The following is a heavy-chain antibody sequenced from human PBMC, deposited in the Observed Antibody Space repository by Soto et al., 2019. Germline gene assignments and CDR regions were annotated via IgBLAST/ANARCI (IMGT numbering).Heavy chain of an antibody. CDR1: GFTFSSYG. CDR3: ARDQADTPMVLDFDY. CDR2: IKQDGSEK. D-gene: IGHD5-18*01. Sequence: PGGSLRLSCAASGFTFSSYGMSWVRQAPGKGLEWVANIKQDGSEKYYVDSVKGRFTISRDNAKNSLYLQMNSLRAEDTAVYYCARDQADTPMVLDFDYWGQETLDTVSS. V-gene: IGHV3-7*01. J-gene: IGHJ4*02.